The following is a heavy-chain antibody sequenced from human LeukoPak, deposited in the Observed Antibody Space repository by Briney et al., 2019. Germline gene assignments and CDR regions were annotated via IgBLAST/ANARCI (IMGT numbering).Heavy chain of an antibody. Sequence: PGGSLRLSCAASGFTFSTYEMNWVRQAPGKGLEWVSYITSSAGTIFYADSVKGRFTISGDNSKNTLYLQMNSLRADDTAVYYCARSRDSSGCYPFQHWGQGTLVTVSS. D-gene: IGHD6-19*01. CDR1: GFTFSTYE. CDR3: ARSRDSSGCYPFQH. J-gene: IGHJ1*01. CDR2: ITSSAGTI. V-gene: IGHV3-48*03.